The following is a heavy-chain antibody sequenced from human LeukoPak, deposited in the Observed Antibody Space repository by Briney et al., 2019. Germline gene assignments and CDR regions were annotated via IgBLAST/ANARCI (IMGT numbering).Heavy chain of an antibody. J-gene: IGHJ4*02. CDR3: AREAYGSGSYHFDY. D-gene: IGHD3-10*01. CDR1: GYTFTSYA. Sequence: ASVKVSCKASGYTFTSYAMDWVRQAPGQGLEWMGWINTNTGNPMYAQGFTGRFVFSLDTSVSTAYLQISSLEAEDTAMYYCAREAYGSGSYHFDYWGQGTLVTVSS. V-gene: IGHV7-4-1*02. CDR2: INTNTGNP.